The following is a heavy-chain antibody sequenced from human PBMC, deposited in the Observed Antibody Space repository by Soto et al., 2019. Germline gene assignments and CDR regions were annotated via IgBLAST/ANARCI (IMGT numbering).Heavy chain of an antibody. CDR3: AKDLGDGYNPGMDV. D-gene: IGHD5-12*01. J-gene: IGHJ6*02. V-gene: IGHV3-30*18. Sequence: GSLRLSCAASGFTFSSYGMHWVRQAPGKGLEWVAVISYDGSNKYYADSVKGRFTISRDNSKNTLYLQMNSLRAEDTAVYYCAKDLGDGYNPGMDVWGQGTTVTVSS. CDR2: ISYDGSNK. CDR1: GFTFSSYG.